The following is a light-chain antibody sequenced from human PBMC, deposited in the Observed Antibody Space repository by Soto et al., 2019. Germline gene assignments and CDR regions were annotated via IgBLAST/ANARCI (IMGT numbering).Light chain of an antibody. CDR3: QQYGDSPFT. CDR2: AAS. Sequence: DIQMTQSPSSLSASVGDRVTITCRASQSISSSLNWYQQKPGKAPKLLIYAASSLESGVPSRFSGSGSGTEFTLTSSSLEPEDFALYYCQQYGDSPFTCGQGTKVDI. J-gene: IGKJ1*01. V-gene: IGKV1-39*01. CDR1: QSISSS.